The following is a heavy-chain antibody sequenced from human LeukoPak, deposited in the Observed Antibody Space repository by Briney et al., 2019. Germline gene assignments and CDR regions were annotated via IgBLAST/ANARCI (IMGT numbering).Heavy chain of an antibody. D-gene: IGHD2-15*01. V-gene: IGHV3-23*01. CDR3: GKGRAVVGAAGPDH. CDR1: GFTFSGFA. J-gene: IGHJ4*02. Sequence: PGGSLRLSCVASGFTFSGFAMIWVRQVPGKGLEWVSSISAGSTNKYYADSVKGRFTISRDNSKNTLYLQMNSLRAEDTATYYCGKGRAVVGAAGPDHWGQGTLVTVSS. CDR2: ISAGSTNK.